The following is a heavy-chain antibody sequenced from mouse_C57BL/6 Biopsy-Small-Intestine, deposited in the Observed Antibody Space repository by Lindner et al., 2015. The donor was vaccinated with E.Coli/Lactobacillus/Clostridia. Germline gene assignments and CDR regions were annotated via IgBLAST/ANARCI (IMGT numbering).Heavy chain of an antibody. J-gene: IGHJ1*01. CDR3: VRPYYSNYWYFDV. CDR1: GFTFNTYA. D-gene: IGHD2-5*01. Sequence: VQLQESGGGLVQPKGSLKLSCAASGFTFNTYAMHWVRQTPGKDLEWVARIRSKSNNYATYFADSVKDRFTISRDDSQSMLYLQMNNLKTEDTAMYYCVRPYYSNYWYFDVWGAGTTVTVS. CDR2: IRSKSNNYAT. V-gene: IGHV10-3*01.